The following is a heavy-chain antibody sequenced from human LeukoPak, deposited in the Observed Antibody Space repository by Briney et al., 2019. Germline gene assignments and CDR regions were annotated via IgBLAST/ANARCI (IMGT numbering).Heavy chain of an antibody. Sequence: TGGSLRLSCAASGFTSSSYWMHWVRQVPGKGLVWVSRITSDGSDTIYADSVKGRFTISRDNAKNTLYLQMNSLRAEDTALYYCSRDRRTWFDPWGQGTLVTVSS. J-gene: IGHJ5*02. CDR3: SRDRRTWFDP. V-gene: IGHV3-74*01. CDR2: ITSDGSDT. CDR1: GFTSSSYW.